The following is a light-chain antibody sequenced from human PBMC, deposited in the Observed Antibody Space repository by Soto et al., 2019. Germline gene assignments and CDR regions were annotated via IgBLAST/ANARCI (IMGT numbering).Light chain of an antibody. Sequence: IQLPQPPSSLFHSEEDRAPIPSREGRSITSFLIWYHQKPGKAPKLLIYAASSLQSGVPSRFSGSGSGTDFTLTISSLQPEDFATYYCQQSYSTPYTFGQGTKLEIK. J-gene: IGKJ2*01. CDR3: QQSYSTPYT. CDR1: RSITSF. V-gene: IGKV1-39*01. CDR2: AAS.